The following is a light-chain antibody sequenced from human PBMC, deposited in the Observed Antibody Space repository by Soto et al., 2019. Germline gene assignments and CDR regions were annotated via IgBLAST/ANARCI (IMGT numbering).Light chain of an antibody. CDR2: DAS. CDR3: QQYSQWPLT. CDR1: QSVSSY. J-gene: IGKJ4*01. V-gene: IGKV3-11*01. Sequence: EIVLTQSPVTLSLSPGERATLSCRASQSVSSYLAWYQQKPGQAPRLLIYDASNRATGIPARFSGGGSATEFTLTISSLQSEDFAVYYCQQYSQWPLTFGGGTKVDIK.